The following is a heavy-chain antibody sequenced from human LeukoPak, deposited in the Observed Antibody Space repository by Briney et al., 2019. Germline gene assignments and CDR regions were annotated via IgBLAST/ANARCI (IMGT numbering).Heavy chain of an antibody. Sequence: SETLSLTCAVYGGSFSGYYWSWIRQPPGKGLEWIGEINHSGSTNYNPSLKSRVTISVDTPKNQFSLKLSSVTAADTAVYYCAREAYYDSSGYYNWGQGTLVTVSS. CDR1: GGSFSGYY. J-gene: IGHJ4*02. CDR2: INHSGST. V-gene: IGHV4-34*01. CDR3: AREAYYDSSGYYN. D-gene: IGHD3-22*01.